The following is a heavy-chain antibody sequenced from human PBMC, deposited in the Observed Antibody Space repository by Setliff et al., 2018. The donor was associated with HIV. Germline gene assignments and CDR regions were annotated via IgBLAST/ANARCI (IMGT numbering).Heavy chain of an antibody. CDR2: IYKAGKT. CDR3: AKGGYGGAYYVAGY. D-gene: IGHD5-18*01. V-gene: IGHV3-NL1*01. Sequence: PGGSLRLSCAASGFTFSSYGMHWVRQAPGKGLEWVTLIYKAGKTYYADFVKGRFTIARDDTKNTVSLQMTNLEPGDTAMYYCAKGGYGGAYYVAGYWGQGTKVTVSS. J-gene: IGHJ4*02. CDR1: GFTFSSYG.